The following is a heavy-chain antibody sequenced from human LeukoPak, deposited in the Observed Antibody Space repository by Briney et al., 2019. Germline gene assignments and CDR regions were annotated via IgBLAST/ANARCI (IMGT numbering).Heavy chain of an antibody. CDR3: ARANRGSSSWYY. CDR1: GGTFSSYA. CDR2: IIPILGIA. V-gene: IGHV1-69*04. Sequence: SVKVSCKASGGTFSSYAISWVRQAPGRGLEWMGRIIPILGIANYAQKFQGRVTITADKSTSTAYMELSSLRSEDTAVYYCARANRGSSSWYYWGQGTLVTVSS. J-gene: IGHJ4*02. D-gene: IGHD6-13*01.